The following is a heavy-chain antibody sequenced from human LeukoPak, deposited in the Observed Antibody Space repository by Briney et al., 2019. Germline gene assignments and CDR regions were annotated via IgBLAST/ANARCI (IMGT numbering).Heavy chain of an antibody. CDR3: ARGSAVAAIAGYYFDY. D-gene: IGHD6-13*01. Sequence: GRSLRLSCAASGFSFNSYGMHWVRPAPGKGLEWVALIWFDGSDIYYADSVKGRFTISRDNSKNTVYLQMNSLRAEDTAVYYCARGSAVAAIAGYYFDYWGHGTLVTVSS. CDR1: GFSFNSYG. CDR2: IWFDGSDI. J-gene: IGHJ4*01. V-gene: IGHV3-33*01.